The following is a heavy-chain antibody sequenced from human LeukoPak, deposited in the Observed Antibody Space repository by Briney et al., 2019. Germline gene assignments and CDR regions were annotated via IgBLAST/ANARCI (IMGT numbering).Heavy chain of an antibody. Sequence: GGSLRLSCAASGFIFGDYDMNWVRQAPGKGLEWVSSISSTGGTTYYADSVKGRFTISRDNSKNTLYLQMNSLRAEDTAIYYCAKNGDRGAYCTGGTCYPYFYYYMDVWGKGTTVTI. D-gene: IGHD2-15*01. CDR3: AKNGDRGAYCTGGTCYPYFYYYMDV. CDR2: ISSTGGTT. V-gene: IGHV3-23*01. CDR1: GFIFGDYD. J-gene: IGHJ6*03.